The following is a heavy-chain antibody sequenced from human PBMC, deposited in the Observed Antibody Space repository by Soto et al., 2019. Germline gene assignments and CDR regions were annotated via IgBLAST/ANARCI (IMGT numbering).Heavy chain of an antibody. CDR3: ARESEDLTSNFDY. CDR2: ISSTTNYI. V-gene: IGHV3-21*06. Sequence: GGSLRLSCAAPGFSFTRYSMNWVRQAPGKGLEWVSSISSTTNYIYYGDSMKGRFTISRDNAKNSLYLEMNSLRAEDTAVYYCARESEDLTSNFDYWGKGTLVTASS. J-gene: IGHJ4*02. CDR1: GFSFTRYS.